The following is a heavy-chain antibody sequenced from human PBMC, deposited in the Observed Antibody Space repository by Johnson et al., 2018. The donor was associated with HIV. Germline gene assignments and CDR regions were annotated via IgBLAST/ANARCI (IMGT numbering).Heavy chain of an antibody. V-gene: IGHV3-20*04. Sequence: VQLMESGGGVVQPGGSLRLSCAASGFTFSSYAMHWVRQAPGKGLEWVSGINWNGGSTGYADSVKGRFTISRDNAKNSLYLQMNSLRAEDTALYYCARDRVGATPRTGYDAFDIWGQGTMVTVSS. CDR1: GFTFSSYA. CDR3: ARDRVGATPRTGYDAFDI. D-gene: IGHD1-26*01. CDR2: INWNGGST. J-gene: IGHJ3*02.